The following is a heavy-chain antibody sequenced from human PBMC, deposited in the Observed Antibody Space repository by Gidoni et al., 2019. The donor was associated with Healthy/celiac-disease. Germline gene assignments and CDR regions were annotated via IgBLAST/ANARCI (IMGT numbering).Heavy chain of an antibody. CDR1: GFTFSSYA. V-gene: IGHV3-23*04. D-gene: IGHD2-8*02. CDR2: ISGSGGST. Sequence: EVQLVESGGGLVQPGGSLRLSCAASGFTFSSYALSWVRQAPGKGLEWVSAISGSGGSTYYADSVKGRFTISRDNSKNTLYLQMNSLRAEDTAVYYCAKVAGYCTGGVCYTSDAFDIWGQGTMVTVSS. CDR3: AKVAGYCTGGVCYTSDAFDI. J-gene: IGHJ3*02.